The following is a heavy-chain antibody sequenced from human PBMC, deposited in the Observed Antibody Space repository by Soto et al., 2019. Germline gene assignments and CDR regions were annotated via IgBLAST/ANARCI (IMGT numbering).Heavy chain of an antibody. D-gene: IGHD4-17*01. Sequence: PSGSLSLSCPVSGGSISSDYWSWIRQPAGKGLEWIGRIYTSGSTSHNPSLKSRVTMSVDTSKNQFSLKLSSVTAADTAVYYCARDNGDYFDYLGQGTLVTVSS. V-gene: IGHV4-4*07. CDR3: ARDNGDYFDY. J-gene: IGHJ4*02. CDR2: IYTSGST. CDR1: GGSISSDY.